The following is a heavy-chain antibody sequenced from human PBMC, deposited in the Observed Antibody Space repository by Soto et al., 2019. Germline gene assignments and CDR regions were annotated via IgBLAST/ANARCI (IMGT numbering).Heavy chain of an antibody. D-gene: IGHD6-19*01. CDR2: MSQGGTT. J-gene: IGHJ5*02. Sequence: QVQLQESGPGLVKPSETLSLTCTVSGVSIANFFWSWIRQPPGKGLEWIGYMSQGGTTTYIPSRKGRATISVDTPKNRLSLKLTSVTAADPAMYYCARDRGGITVAANPLGEWFDPWGPGTLVTVSS. CDR3: ARDRGGITVAANPLGEWFDP. V-gene: IGHV4-59*12. CDR1: GVSIANFF.